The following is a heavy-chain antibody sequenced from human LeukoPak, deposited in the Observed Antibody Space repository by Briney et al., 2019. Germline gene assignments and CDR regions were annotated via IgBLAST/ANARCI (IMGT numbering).Heavy chain of an antibody. CDR2: IGSTSI. CDR1: GFSTSTYS. Sequence: PGGSLRLSCAASGFSTSTYSMGWVRQAPGKGLEWVSYIGSTSIYADSVKGRFSISRDDSKNSVFLQMNSLRVEDTAVYYCARVRPGGSGSYYRTSWGQGTLVTVSS. CDR3: ARVRPGGSGSYYRTS. D-gene: IGHD3-22*01. J-gene: IGHJ4*02. V-gene: IGHV3-48*04.